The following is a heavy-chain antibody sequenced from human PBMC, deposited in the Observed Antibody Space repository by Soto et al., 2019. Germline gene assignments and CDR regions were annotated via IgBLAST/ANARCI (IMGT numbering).Heavy chain of an antibody. D-gene: IGHD3-16*01. CDR1: GFTFNTYW. Sequence: PRGSLRLSCTASGFTFNTYWIHLFRQVPGKGLVWVSRINSDGTSTSYADSVKGRFTIFRDNAKNTLYLQMNSLRVEDTAVYYCARGVLGNPWGQGTLVTVSS. V-gene: IGHV3-74*01. CDR2: INSDGTST. CDR3: ARGVLGNP. J-gene: IGHJ5*02.